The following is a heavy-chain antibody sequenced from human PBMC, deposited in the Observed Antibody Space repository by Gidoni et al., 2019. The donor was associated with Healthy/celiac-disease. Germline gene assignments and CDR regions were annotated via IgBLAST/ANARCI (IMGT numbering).Heavy chain of an antibody. Sequence: QVQLLESGPGLVKRSETLSLTCTSPGGSISSYDWSWIRQPAGQGRVWIWRIYTSGSPNYRPSLKSRVTMSVDTSKNQSSLKLSSVTAADTAVYYCARVGSYDLYYFDYWGQGTLVTVSS. J-gene: IGHJ4*02. CDR2: IYTSGSP. V-gene: IGHV4-4*07. CDR1: GGSISSYD. CDR3: ARVGSYDLYYFDY. D-gene: IGHD5-18*01.